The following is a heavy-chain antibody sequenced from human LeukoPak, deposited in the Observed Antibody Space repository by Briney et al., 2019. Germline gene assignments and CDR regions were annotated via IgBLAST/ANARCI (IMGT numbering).Heavy chain of an antibody. CDR3: ARVPAGGTDYYYGMDV. J-gene: IGHJ6*02. D-gene: IGHD6-13*01. V-gene: IGHV4-31*03. CDR2: IYYSGTT. Sequence: SETLSLTCTVSGGSISSSNYYWGWIRQPPGKGLECIGYIYYSGTTYYNPSLKSRVSISVDTSKNQLSLKLSSVTAADTAVYYCARVPAGGTDYYYGMDVWGQGTTVTVSS. CDR1: GGSISSSNYY.